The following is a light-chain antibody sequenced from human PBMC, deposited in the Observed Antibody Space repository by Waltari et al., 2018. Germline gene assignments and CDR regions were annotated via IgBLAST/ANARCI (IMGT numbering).Light chain of an antibody. CDR3: AAWDDSLIGVA. CDR2: GGD. Sequence: QSLLTQPPSASGTPGPGVTITFSGTLPNTGSHPVTWSRTPPRTPPHTHLLCAQQALHGPSPKLIVLGGDQRPSGVPDRFSGSKSGTSASLAIGGLQSDDEADYYCAAWDDSLIGVAFGGGTRLTVL. J-gene: IGLJ2*01. V-gene: IGLV1-44*01. CDR1: LPNTGSHP.